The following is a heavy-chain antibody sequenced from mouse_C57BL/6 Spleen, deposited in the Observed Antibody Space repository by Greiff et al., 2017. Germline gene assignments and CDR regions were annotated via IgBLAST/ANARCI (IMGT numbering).Heavy chain of an antibody. D-gene: IGHD2-1*01. J-gene: IGHJ4*01. CDR1: GFTFSDYG. Sequence: EVQRVESGGGLVKPGGSLKLSCAASGFTFSDYGMHWVRQAPEKGLEWVAYISSGSSTIYYADTVKGRFTISRDNAKNTLFLQMTSLRSVDTAMYYCARGGNYLYYAMDYWGQGTSVTVSS. V-gene: IGHV5-17*01. CDR3: ARGGNYLYYAMDY. CDR2: ISSGSSTI.